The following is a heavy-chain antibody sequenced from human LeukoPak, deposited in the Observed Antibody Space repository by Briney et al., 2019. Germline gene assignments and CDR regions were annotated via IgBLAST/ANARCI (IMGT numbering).Heavy chain of an antibody. CDR3: ARGATTVTTLAFDI. V-gene: IGHV3-48*03. J-gene: IGHJ3*02. CDR2: ITSSGNTV. CDR1: GFTFSDYE. D-gene: IGHD4-11*01. Sequence: GGSLRLSCAASGFTFSDYEMNWVSQAPGKGLEWVSYITSSGNTVSYADSVKGRFTTSRDNGKNSLYLQMNSLRAEDTAVYYCARGATTVTTLAFDIWGQGTVVTVSS.